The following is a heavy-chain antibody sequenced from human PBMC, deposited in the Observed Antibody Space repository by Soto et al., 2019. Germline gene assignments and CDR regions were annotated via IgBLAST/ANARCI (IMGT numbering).Heavy chain of an antibody. J-gene: IGHJ4*02. Sequence: QVQLVESGGGVVQPGSSLRLSCAASGFAFDRYGMHWVRQAPGKGLEWVAVIWNDGSEKKYADSVKGRFTISRDNSEKILFLQMNKMRAEDPAVYFCARSVLLGIGAAGSGGQGIRVTVSS. CDR1: GFAFDRYG. V-gene: IGHV3-33*01. D-gene: IGHD6-25*01. CDR3: ARSVLLGIGAAGS. CDR2: IWNDGSEK.